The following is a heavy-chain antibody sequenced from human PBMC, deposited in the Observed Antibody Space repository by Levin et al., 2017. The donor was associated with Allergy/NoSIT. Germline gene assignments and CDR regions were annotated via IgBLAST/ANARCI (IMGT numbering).Heavy chain of an antibody. Sequence: GGSLRLSCAASGFTFSSYSMNWVRQAPGKGLEWVSSISSSSSYIYYADSVKGRFTISRDNAKNSLYLQMNSLRAEDTTVYYCARADSSGYYYEDYFDYWGQGTLVTVSS. V-gene: IGHV3-21*01. CDR3: ARADSSGYYYEDYFDY. J-gene: IGHJ4*02. CDR1: GFTFSSYS. CDR2: ISSSSSYI. D-gene: IGHD3-22*01.